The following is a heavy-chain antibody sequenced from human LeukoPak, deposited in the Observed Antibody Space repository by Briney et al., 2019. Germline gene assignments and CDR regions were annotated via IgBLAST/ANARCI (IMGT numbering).Heavy chain of an antibody. Sequence: GASVKVSCKASGYTFTGYYMHWVRQAPGQGLEWMGWINPNSGGTNYAQKFQGRVTMTRDTSISTAYMELSRLRSDDTAVYYCARTGYSYGYWWFDPRGQGTLVTVSS. CDR2: INPNSGGT. CDR3: ARTGYSYGYWWFDP. J-gene: IGHJ5*02. CDR1: GYTFTGYY. D-gene: IGHD5-18*01. V-gene: IGHV1-2*02.